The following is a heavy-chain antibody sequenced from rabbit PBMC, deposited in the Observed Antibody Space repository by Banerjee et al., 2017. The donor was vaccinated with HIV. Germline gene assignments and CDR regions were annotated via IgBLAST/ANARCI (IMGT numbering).Heavy chain of an antibody. CDR1: GFSFSSNA. D-gene: IGHD6-1*01. CDR3: ARAQSGAISYGFNL. J-gene: IGHJ4*01. CDR2: INYDGSI. Sequence: QSLEESGGDLVQPEGSLTLTCTASGFSFSSNAMCWVRQAPGKGPEWIGYINYDGSIYYASWAKGRFTISKTSSTTVTLQMTSLTAADTATYFCARAQSGAISYGFNLWGQGTLVTVS. V-gene: IGHV1S40*01.